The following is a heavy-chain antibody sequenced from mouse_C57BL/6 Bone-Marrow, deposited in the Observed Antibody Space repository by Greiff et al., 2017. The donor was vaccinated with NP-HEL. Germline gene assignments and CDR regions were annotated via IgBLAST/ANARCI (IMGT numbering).Heavy chain of an antibody. J-gene: IGHJ1*03. D-gene: IGHD2-3*01. CDR1: GYAFSSSW. Sequence: QVQLQQSGPELVKPGASVKISCKASGYAFSSSWMNWVKQRPGKGLEWIGRIYPGDGDTNYNGKFKGKATLTADKSSSTAYMQLSSLTSEDSAVYFCARLIYDGYYWYFDVWGTGTTVTVSS. CDR3: ARLIYDGYYWYFDV. V-gene: IGHV1-82*01. CDR2: IYPGDGDT.